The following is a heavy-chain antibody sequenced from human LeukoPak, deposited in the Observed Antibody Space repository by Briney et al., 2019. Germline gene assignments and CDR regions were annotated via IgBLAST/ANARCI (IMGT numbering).Heavy chain of an antibody. Sequence: PGGSLRLSCAASGFSFKDYNMHWARQAPGKGLEWVAVITYDGSNKYYTDSVKGRFTISRDNSKSTLYLQMNSLRAEDTAVYYCARGDSSSWYYFDYWGQGTLVTVSS. CDR2: ITYDGSNK. V-gene: IGHV3-30*03. CDR1: GFSFKDYN. CDR3: ARGDSSSWYYFDY. D-gene: IGHD6-13*01. J-gene: IGHJ4*02.